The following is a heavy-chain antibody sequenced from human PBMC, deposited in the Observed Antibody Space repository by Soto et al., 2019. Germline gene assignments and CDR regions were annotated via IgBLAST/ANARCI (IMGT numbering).Heavy chain of an antibody. V-gene: IGHV3-30*18. J-gene: IGHJ4*02. D-gene: IGHD6-19*01. Sequence: QPGGSLRLSCAASGFTFSSYGMHWVRQAPGKGLEWVAVISYDGSNKYYADSVKGRFTISRDNSKNTLYLQMNSLRAEDTAVYYCAKSFSPSVSQWLTDFDYWGQGTLVTVSS. CDR1: GFTFSSYG. CDR2: ISYDGSNK. CDR3: AKSFSPSVSQWLTDFDY.